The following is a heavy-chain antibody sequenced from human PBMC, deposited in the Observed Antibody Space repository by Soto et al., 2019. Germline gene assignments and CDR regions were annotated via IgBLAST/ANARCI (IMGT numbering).Heavy chain of an antibody. CDR1: GGSISSSSYY. D-gene: IGHD3-16*01. J-gene: IGHJ6*03. Sequence: SSETLSLTCTVSGGSISSSSYYWGWIRQPPGKGLEWIGSIYYSGSTYYNPSLKSRVTISVDTSKNQFSLKLSSVTAADTAVYYWASPRGGGGGRFYSSYYTREVGGKGPRAPASS. CDR3: ASPRGGGGGRFYSSYYTREV. V-gene: IGHV4-39*01. CDR2: IYYSGST.